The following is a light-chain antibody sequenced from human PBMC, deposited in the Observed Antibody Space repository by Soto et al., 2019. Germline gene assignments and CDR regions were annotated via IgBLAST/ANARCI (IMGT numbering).Light chain of an antibody. CDR3: GTWDSNLSEIV. V-gene: IGLV1-51*01. CDR1: SSNIGNNY. Sequence: QSVLTQPPSVSAAPGQKVNISCTGSSSNIGNNYVSWYQQLPGTAPKLLIYDNDKRPSGIPDRFSGSKSGTSATLAITGLQTGDEADYYCGTWDSNLSEIVFGGGTQLTVL. J-gene: IGLJ3*02. CDR2: DND.